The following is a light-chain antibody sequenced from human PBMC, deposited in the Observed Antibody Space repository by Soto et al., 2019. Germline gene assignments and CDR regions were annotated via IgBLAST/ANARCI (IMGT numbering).Light chain of an antibody. CDR3: QQYQNLWT. Sequence: EIVLTQSPGTRSXXPXXXXTXXCRASQSVSNNLAWYQQKPGQAPRLLIYGASTRATGIPARFSGSGSGTEFTLTISGLQSEDFALYYCQQYQNLWTFGQGTKWIS. CDR1: QSVSNN. CDR2: GAS. V-gene: IGKV3-15*01. J-gene: IGKJ1*01.